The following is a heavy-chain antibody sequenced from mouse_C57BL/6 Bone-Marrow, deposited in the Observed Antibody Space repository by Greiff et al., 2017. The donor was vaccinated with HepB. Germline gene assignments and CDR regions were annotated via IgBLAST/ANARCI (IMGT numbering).Heavy chain of an antibody. J-gene: IGHJ2*01. Sequence: QVHVKQPGAELVKPGASVKMSCKASGYTFTSYWITWVKQRPGQGLEWIGDIYPGSGSTNYNEKFKSKATLTVDTSSSTAYMQLSSLTSEDSAVYYCARDKKGYWGQGTTLTVSS. V-gene: IGHV1-55*01. CDR2: IYPGSGST. CDR1: GYTFTSYW. CDR3: ARDKKGY.